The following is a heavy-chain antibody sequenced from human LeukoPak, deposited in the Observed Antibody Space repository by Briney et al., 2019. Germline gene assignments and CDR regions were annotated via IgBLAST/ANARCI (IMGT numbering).Heavy chain of an antibody. Sequence: PGGSLRLSCAASGFTFSSYAMSWGRQAPGKGLEWVSAISGSGGSTYYADSVKGRFTISRDNSKNTLYLQMNSLRAEDTAVYYCAKDTWAYYGSGSYYYYYYGMDVWGQGTSVTVSS. V-gene: IGHV3-23*01. J-gene: IGHJ6*02. CDR2: ISGSGGST. CDR3: AKDTWAYYGSGSYYYYYYGMDV. CDR1: GFTFSSYA. D-gene: IGHD3-10*01.